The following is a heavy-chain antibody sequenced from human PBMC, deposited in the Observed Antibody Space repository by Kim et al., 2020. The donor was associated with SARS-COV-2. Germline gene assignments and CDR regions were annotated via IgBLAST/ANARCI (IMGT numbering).Heavy chain of an antibody. Sequence: SETLSLTCTVSGGSISSSSYYWGWIRQPPGKGLEWIGSIYYSGSTYYNPSLKSRVTISVDTSKNQFSLKLSSVTAADTAVYYCARARYGQLGEIDYWGQGTLVTVSS. CDR1: GGSISSSSYY. V-gene: IGHV4-39*01. J-gene: IGHJ4*02. D-gene: IGHD6-6*01. CDR2: IYYSGST. CDR3: ARARYGQLGEIDY.